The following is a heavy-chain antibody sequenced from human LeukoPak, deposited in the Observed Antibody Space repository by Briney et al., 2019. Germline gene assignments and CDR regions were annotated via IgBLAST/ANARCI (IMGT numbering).Heavy chain of an antibody. Sequence: LGGSLRLSCAASGFTFSSYAMSWVRQAPGKGLGWVSAISGSGGSTYYADSVKGRFTISRDNSKNTLYLQMNSLRAEDTAVYYCAKQKDIVVVIATFDYWGQGTLVTVSS. CDR3: AKQKDIVVVIATFDY. J-gene: IGHJ4*02. CDR1: GFTFSSYA. CDR2: ISGSGGST. D-gene: IGHD2-21*01. V-gene: IGHV3-23*01.